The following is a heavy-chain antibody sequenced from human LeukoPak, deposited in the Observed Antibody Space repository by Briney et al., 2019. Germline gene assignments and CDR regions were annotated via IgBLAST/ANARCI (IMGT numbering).Heavy chain of an antibody. CDR3: ARNLWLGYCTNGVCYTGNWFDP. D-gene: IGHD2-8*01. CDR1: GGSFSGYY. CDR2: INHSGST. V-gene: IGHV4-34*01. J-gene: IGHJ5*02. Sequence: SETLSLTCAVYGGSFSGYYWSWIRQPPGKGLEWIGEINHSGSTNYNPSLKSRVTISVDTSKNQFSLKLSSVTAADTAVYYCARNLWLGYCTNGVCYTGNWFDPWGQGTLVTVSS.